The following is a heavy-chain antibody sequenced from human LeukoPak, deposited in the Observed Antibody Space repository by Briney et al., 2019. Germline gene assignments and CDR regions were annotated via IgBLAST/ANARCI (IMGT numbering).Heavy chain of an antibody. CDR3: ARDLGDGSPYYFDY. CDR1: GGSISSYY. J-gene: IGHJ4*02. V-gene: IGHV4-59*01. CDR2: IYYSGST. D-gene: IGHD3-10*01. Sequence: SETLSLTCTVSGGSISSYYWSWIRQPPGKGLEWIGYIYYSGSTNYNPSLKSRVTISVDTSKNQFTLKLSSVTAADTAVYYCARDLGDGSPYYFDYWGQGTLVTVSS.